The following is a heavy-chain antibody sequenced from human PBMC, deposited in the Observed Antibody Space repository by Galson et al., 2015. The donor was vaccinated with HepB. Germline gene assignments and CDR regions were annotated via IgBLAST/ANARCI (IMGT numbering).Heavy chain of an antibody. CDR3: AKDNGYYDFWSGSRVTFDY. J-gene: IGHJ4*02. V-gene: IGHV3-23*01. D-gene: IGHD3-3*01. Sequence: SLRLSCAASGFTFSSYAMSWVRQAPGKGLEWVSAISGSGGSTYYADSVKGRFTISRDNSKNTLYLQMNSLRAEDTAVYYCAKDNGYYDFWSGSRVTFDYWGQGTLVTVSS. CDR2: ISGSGGST. CDR1: GFTFSSYA.